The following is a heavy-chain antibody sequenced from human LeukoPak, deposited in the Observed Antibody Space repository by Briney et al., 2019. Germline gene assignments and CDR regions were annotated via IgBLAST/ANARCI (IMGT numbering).Heavy chain of an antibody. Sequence: ASVKVSCKASGYTFTSYGISWVRQAPGQGLEWMGWINPNSGGTNYAQKFQGRVTMTRDTSISTAYMELSRLRSDDTAVYYCARDSSGWNIEIDYWGQGTLVTVSS. CDR3: ARDSSGWNIEIDY. J-gene: IGHJ4*02. CDR2: INPNSGGT. D-gene: IGHD6-19*01. V-gene: IGHV1-2*02. CDR1: GYTFTSYG.